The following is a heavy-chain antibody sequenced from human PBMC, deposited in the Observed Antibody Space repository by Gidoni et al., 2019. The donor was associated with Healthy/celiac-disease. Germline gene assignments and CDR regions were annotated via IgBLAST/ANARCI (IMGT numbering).Heavy chain of an antibody. J-gene: IGHJ4*02. CDR1: GFTFSDYY. CDR2: ISNSSSYT. D-gene: IGHD5-12*01. CDR3: ARVQVATYYFDY. Sequence: QVQLVESGGGLVKPGGSLRLSCAASGFTFSDYYMSWIRQAPGKGLEWVSYISNSSSYTNNAVSVKGRFTISRDNAKNSLYLQMNSLRAEDTAVYYCARVQVATYYFDYWGQGTLVTVSS. V-gene: IGHV3-11*05.